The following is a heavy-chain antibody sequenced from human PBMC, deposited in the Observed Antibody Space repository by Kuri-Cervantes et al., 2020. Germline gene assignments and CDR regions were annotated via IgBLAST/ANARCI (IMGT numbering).Heavy chain of an antibody. CDR2: ISYDGSNK. CDR3: ARALYGSGSQFDY. V-gene: IGHV3-33*05. CDR1: GFTFSSYG. J-gene: IGHJ4*02. Sequence: GESLKISCAASGFTFSSYGMHWVRQAPGKGLEWVAVISYDGSNKYYADSVKGRFTISRDNAKNSLYLQVNSLRAEDTAVYYCARALYGSGSQFDYWGQRTLVTVSS. D-gene: IGHD3-10*01.